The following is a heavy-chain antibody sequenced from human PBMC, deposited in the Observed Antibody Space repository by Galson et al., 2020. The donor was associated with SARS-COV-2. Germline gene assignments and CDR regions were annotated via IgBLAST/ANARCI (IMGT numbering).Heavy chain of an antibody. D-gene: IGHD2-21*02. CDR3: TRHLNPFVVTANYFDY. Sequence: SQTLSLTCAISGDSVSSKNVAWNWIRQSPSRGLKWLGRTYYRSKWYNDYALSVKSRITINPDTSKNQFSLQLDSVTPEDTAVYYCTRHLNPFVVTANYFDYWGQGTLVTVSS. J-gene: IGHJ4*02. V-gene: IGHV6-1*01. CDR1: GDSVSSKNVA. CDR2: TYYRSKWYN.